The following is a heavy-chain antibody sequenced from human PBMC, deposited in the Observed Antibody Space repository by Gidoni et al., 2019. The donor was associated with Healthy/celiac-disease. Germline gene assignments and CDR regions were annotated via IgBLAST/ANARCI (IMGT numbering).Heavy chain of an antibody. Sequence: QVQLQQQGPGLVMPSQTLSLTCAIFGASASTNSAAWNWIRQSPSRGLEWLGRTYYRSKWYNDYAVSVKSRITINPDTSKSQFSLQLNTVTPEDTAVYYCARDFSYDYIWGSYRYFDYWGQGTLVTVSS. CDR2: TYYRSKWYN. V-gene: IGHV6-1*01. D-gene: IGHD3-16*02. CDR1: GASASTNSAA. CDR3: ARDFSYDYIWGSYRYFDY. J-gene: IGHJ4*02.